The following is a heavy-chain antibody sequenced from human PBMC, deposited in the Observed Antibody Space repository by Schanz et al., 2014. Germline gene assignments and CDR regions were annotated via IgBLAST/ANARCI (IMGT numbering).Heavy chain of an antibody. CDR2: ISFDESLK. V-gene: IGHV3-30*09. J-gene: IGHJ6*02. CDR3: ARDRQQLVGRIGYYYGMDV. CDR1: GFTLTTYA. Sequence: QVQMVESGGGVVQPGKSLRLACAVSGFTLTTYAMHWVRQAPGKGLEWVAVISFDESLKFYADSVKGRFAISRDNSKNTLYLQMNSLRAEDTAVYYCARDRQQLVGRIGYYYGMDVWGQGTTVTVSS. D-gene: IGHD6-13*01.